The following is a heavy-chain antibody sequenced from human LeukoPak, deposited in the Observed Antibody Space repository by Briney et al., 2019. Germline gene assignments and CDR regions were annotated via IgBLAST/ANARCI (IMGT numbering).Heavy chain of an antibody. V-gene: IGHV3-23*01. D-gene: IGHD3-16*01. J-gene: IGHJ4*02. Sequence: GGSLRLSCAASGFTFSTYAMSWVRQAPGKGLEWVSCISGSGDSTNYADSVKGRLTISRDNSENTLYLQMNSLRAEDTAVYYCAKDTPGGIGLFDYWGQGTLVTVSS. CDR2: ISGSGDST. CDR1: GFTFSTYA. CDR3: AKDTPGGIGLFDY.